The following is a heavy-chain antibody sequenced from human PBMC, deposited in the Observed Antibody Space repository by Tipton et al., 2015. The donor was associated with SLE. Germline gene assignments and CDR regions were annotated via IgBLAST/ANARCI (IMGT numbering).Heavy chain of an antibody. CDR3: ARRGLSNGDSNYNLFDP. D-gene: IGHD2-21*01. CDR1: GGTFSSYA. Sequence: QLVQSGAEVKKPGSSVKVSCKASGGTFSSYAISWVRQAPGQGLEWMGGIIPIFGTANYAQKFQGRVTITADKSTSTAYMELSSLRSEDTAVYYCARRGLSNGDSNYNLFDPCDLGIRVTVSS. J-gene: IGHJ5*02. CDR2: IIPIFGTA. V-gene: IGHV1-69*06.